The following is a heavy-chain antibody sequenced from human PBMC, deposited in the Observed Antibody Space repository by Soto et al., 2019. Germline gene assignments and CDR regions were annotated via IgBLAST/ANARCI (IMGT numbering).Heavy chain of an antibody. CDR3: ARGLRDSSPTIYYYYMDV. D-gene: IGHD6-6*01. CDR2: IWYDGSNK. Sequence: GGSLRLSCAASGFTFSSYGMHWVRQAPGKGLEWVAVIWYDGSNKYYADSVKGRFTISRDNSKNTLYLQMNSLRAEDTAVYYCARGLRDSSPTIYYYYMDVWGKGTTVTVSS. V-gene: IGHV3-33*01. J-gene: IGHJ6*03. CDR1: GFTFSSYG.